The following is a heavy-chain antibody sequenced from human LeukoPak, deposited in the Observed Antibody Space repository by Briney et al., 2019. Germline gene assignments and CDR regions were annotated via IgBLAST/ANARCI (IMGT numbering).Heavy chain of an antibody. CDR3: ARQLIQPRAFDS. D-gene: IGHD3-16*01. V-gene: IGHV4-39*01. Sequence: PSETLSLTCNVSGDSINSPHYYWAWIRQPPGKGLEWIGSIYYSGGASSHPSLKSRATIFVDTSNNHFSLKLRSVTAADTAVYYCARQLIQPRAFDSWGQGTLVTVS. J-gene: IGHJ4*02. CDR2: IYYSGGA. CDR1: GDSINSPHYY.